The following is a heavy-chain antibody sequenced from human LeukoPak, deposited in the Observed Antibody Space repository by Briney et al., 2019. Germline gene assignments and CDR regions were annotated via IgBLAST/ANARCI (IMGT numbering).Heavy chain of an antibody. D-gene: IGHD3-22*01. CDR1: GDSISNYY. J-gene: IGHJ4*02. V-gene: IGHV4-4*09. Sequence: SETLSLTCTVSGDSISNYYWSWIRQTPGKGLEWIGYIHTSGSTYYNPSLKSRVTTSVDTSKNQFPLKLSSVTAADTAVYFCARGYYDTSAYSNPFDFWGQGTLVTVSS. CDR3: ARGYYDTSAYSNPFDF. CDR2: IHTSGST.